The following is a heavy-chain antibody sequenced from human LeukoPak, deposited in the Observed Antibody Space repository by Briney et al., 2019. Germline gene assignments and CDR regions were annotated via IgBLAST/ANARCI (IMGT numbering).Heavy chain of an antibody. V-gene: IGHV4-34*01. J-gene: IGHJ4*02. CDR2: INHSGST. Sequence: SGTLSLTCAVYGGSFSGYYWSWIRQPPGKGLEWIGEINHSGSTNYNPSLKSRVTISVDTSKNQFSLKLSSVTAADTAVYYCASFESLVGYWGQGTLVTVSS. CDR1: GGSFSGYY. CDR3: ASFESLVGY.